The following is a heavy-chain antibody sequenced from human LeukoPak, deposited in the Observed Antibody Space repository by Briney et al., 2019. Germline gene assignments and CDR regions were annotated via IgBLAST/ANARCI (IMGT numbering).Heavy chain of an antibody. CDR1: GGSLSSGGYY. CDR2: IYYSGST. V-gene: IGHV4-31*03. Sequence: SETLSLTCTVSGGSLSSGGYYWSWIRQHPGKGLEWIGYIYYSGSTYYNPSLKSRVTMSVDTSKNQFSLKLSSVTAADTAVYYCARDWGMYYYDSSGRDYWGQGTLVTVSS. CDR3: ARDWGMYYYDSSGRDY. D-gene: IGHD3-22*01. J-gene: IGHJ4*02.